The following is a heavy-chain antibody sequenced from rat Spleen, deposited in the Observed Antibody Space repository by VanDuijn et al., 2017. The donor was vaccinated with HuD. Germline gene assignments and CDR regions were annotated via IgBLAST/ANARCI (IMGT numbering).Heavy chain of an antibody. V-gene: IGHV5-7*01. CDR1: GFTFSDYN. Sequence: EVKLVESGGGLVQPGRSLKLSCAASGFTFSDYNMAWVRQDPKKGLEWVATISYDGSSTYYRDSVKGRFTISRDNAKSTLYLQMDSLRSEDTATYYCARQLLQWHPPFDYWGQGVMVTVSS. CDR2: ISYDGSST. CDR3: ARQLLQWHPPFDY. J-gene: IGHJ2*01. D-gene: IGHD1-1*01.